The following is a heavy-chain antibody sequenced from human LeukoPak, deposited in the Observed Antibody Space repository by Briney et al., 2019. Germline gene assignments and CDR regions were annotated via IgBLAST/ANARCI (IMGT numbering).Heavy chain of an antibody. CDR2: ISGSGGST. D-gene: IGHD1-26*01. CDR1: GFTFSSYA. Sequence: GGSLRLSCAASGFTFSSYAMSWVRQAPGKGLEWVSAISGSGGSTYYADSVKGRFTISRDNSKNTLYLQMNCLRAEDTAVYYCAKNPGMDPYARFDYWGQGTLVTVSS. J-gene: IGHJ4*02. V-gene: IGHV3-23*01. CDR3: AKNPGMDPYARFDY.